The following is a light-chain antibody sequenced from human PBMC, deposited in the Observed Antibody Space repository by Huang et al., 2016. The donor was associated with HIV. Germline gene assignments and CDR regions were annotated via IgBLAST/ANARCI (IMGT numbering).Light chain of an antibody. CDR1: QSITTY. CDR2: ATD. J-gene: IGKJ1*01. Sequence: DIQMTQSPSSLSASVGDRVCITCRASQSITTYLNWYQQKPGKAPTLLIYATDSLQSGVPSRFSGRGSGTEFTLTISSLQPDDFATYYCQQGYTTSWTFGPGTKVE. V-gene: IGKV1-39*01. CDR3: QQGYTTSWT.